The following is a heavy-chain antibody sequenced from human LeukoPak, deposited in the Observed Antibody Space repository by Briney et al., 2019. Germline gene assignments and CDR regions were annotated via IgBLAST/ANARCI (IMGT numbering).Heavy chain of an antibody. D-gene: IGHD6-19*01. CDR3: ARGGYSSGWPTYFDY. CDR1: GDSISSYY. V-gene: IGHV4-59*12. CDR2: IYYSGST. J-gene: IGHJ4*02. Sequence: SETLSLTCTVSGDSISSYYWSWIRQPPGKGLEWIGYIYYSGSTNYNPSLKSRVTISIDKSKNQFSLKVNSVTAADTAVYYCARGGYSSGWPTYFDYWGLGTLVTVSS.